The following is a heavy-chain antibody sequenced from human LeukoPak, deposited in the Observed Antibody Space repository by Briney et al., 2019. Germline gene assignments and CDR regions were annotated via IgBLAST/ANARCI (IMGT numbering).Heavy chain of an antibody. CDR1: GYSFTTYW. CDR3: ARAYGSGSSYHPDY. D-gene: IGHD3-10*01. J-gene: IGHJ4*02. Sequence: GESLKISCKGSGYSFTTYWIAWVRQMPGKGLEWMGIIYPGDSDTRYSPSFQGQVTISADTSISTAYMELGSLRSDDTAIYYCARAYGSGSSYHPDYWGQGTLVTVSS. V-gene: IGHV5-51*01. CDR2: IYPGDSDT.